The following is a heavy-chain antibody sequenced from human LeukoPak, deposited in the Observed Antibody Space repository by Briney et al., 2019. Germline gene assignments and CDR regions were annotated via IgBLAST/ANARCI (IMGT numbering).Heavy chain of an antibody. D-gene: IGHD1-26*01. Sequence: ASVKVSCKASGGTFSSYAISWVRQAPGQGLEWMGRIIPILGIANYAQKFQGRVTITADKSTSTAYMELSSLRSEDTAVYYCARDMESGSYIVGKEVDYWGQGTLVTVSS. CDR1: GGTFSSYA. CDR3: ARDMESGSYIVGKEVDY. CDR2: IIPILGIA. J-gene: IGHJ4*02. V-gene: IGHV1-69*04.